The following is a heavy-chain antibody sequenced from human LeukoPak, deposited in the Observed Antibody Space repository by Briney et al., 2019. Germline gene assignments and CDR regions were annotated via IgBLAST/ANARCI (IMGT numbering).Heavy chain of an antibody. CDR1: GGSISSYY. J-gene: IGHJ6*03. Sequence: PSETLSLTCTVSGGSISSYYWSWIRQPPGKGLEWIGYIYYSGSTNYNPSLKSRVTISVDTSKNQFSLKLSSVTAADTAVYYCARIGITISRAYYYYYMDVWGKGTTVTVSS. CDR2: IYYSGST. V-gene: IGHV4-59*01. D-gene: IGHD3-3*01. CDR3: ARIGITISRAYYYYYMDV.